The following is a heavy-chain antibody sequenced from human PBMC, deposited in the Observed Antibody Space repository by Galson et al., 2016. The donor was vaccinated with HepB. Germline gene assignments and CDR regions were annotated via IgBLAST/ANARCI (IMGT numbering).Heavy chain of an antibody. CDR3: ARGPSHPAYYDFWSGFDH. D-gene: IGHD3-3*01. CDR2: IWYDGSNK. V-gene: IGHV3-33*01. J-gene: IGHJ4*02. Sequence: SLRLSCAASGFTFSSYGMHWVRQAPGKGLEWVAVIWYDGSNKYYGDAVKGRFTISRDNSKNTLYVQMNSLRAEDTAVYYCARGPSHPAYYDFWSGFDHWGRGTLVTVSS. CDR1: GFTFSSYG.